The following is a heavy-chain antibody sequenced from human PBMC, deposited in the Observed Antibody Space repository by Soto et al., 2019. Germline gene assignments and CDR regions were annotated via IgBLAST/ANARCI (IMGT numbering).Heavy chain of an antibody. CDR1: GYSFASYW. D-gene: IGHD2-2*02. CDR2: VYPGDSDT. V-gene: IGHV5-51*01. Sequence: PGESLKISCKGSGYSFASYWIGWVRQMPGKGLEWMGVVYPGDSDTRYSPSFQGHVTFSADKSITTAYLQWSSLKASDTAVYYCVRHGGHCVNTDCYTWAYGMDVWGQGTTVTVSS. J-gene: IGHJ6*02. CDR3: VRHGGHCVNTDCYTWAYGMDV.